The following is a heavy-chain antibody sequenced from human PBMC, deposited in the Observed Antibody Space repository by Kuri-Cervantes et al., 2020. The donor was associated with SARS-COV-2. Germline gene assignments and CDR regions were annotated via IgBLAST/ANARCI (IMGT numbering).Heavy chain of an antibody. CDR3: AKDWDSRGYYLFDH. J-gene: IGHJ4*02. V-gene: IGHV3-23*01. CDR2: LSGSGVRT. D-gene: IGHD3-22*01. Sequence: GESLKISCAASGFTFSSNAMSWVRQAPGKGLEWVSGLSGSGVRTYYAESVKGRFTVSRDNSKNTLYLQMNSLRAEDTAVYYCAKDWDSRGYYLFDHWGQGTLVTVSS. CDR1: GFTFSSNA.